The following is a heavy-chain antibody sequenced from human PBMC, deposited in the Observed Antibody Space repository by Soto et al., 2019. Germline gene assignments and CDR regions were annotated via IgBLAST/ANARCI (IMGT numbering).Heavy chain of an antibody. Sequence: GESLKISCAASGFTFSSYAMHWVRQAPGKGLEWVAVISYDGSNKYYADSVKGRFTISRDNSKNTLYLQMNSLRAEDTAVYYCARDYGVAGPFDYWGQGTLVTVSS. V-gene: IGHV3-30-3*01. D-gene: IGHD6-19*01. CDR2: ISYDGSNK. J-gene: IGHJ4*02. CDR3: ARDYGVAGPFDY. CDR1: GFTFSSYA.